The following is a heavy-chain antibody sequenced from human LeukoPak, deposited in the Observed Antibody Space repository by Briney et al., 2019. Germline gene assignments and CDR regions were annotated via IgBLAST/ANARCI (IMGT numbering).Heavy chain of an antibody. V-gene: IGHV1-2*02. CDR1: GSSFTGYY. CDR3: ARTAGDIVVVLAARNWYFDL. CDR2: INPTSGGT. D-gene: IGHD2-15*01. Sequence: GASVKVSCKASGSSFTGYYIHWVRQAPGQGLEWMGWINPTSGGTNYAQKFQGRVTMTRDTSISTAYMELSKLRSDDTAVYYCARTAGDIVVVLAARNWYFDLWGRGTLVTVSS. J-gene: IGHJ2*01.